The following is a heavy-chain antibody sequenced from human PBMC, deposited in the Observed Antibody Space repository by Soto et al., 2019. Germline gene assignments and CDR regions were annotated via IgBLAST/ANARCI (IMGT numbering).Heavy chain of an antibody. Sequence: QVQLVQSESEVKKPGSSVKVSCKVSGGTFKNYAISWVRQAPGQGLEWVGGILPVFDELHYARKLQGRVTITAEEVTSAAHLELGSLTTEDTAVYFCAKASDTSGYHYWGQGTLVTVSS. CDR1: GGTFKNYA. J-gene: IGHJ4*02. D-gene: IGHD3-22*01. CDR3: AKASDTSGYHY. V-gene: IGHV1-69*01. CDR2: ILPVFDEL.